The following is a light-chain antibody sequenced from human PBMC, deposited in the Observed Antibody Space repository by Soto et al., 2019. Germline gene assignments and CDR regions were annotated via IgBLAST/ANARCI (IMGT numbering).Light chain of an antibody. CDR2: EVS. CDR3: SSYAGSNNLGV. CDR1: SSDIGGYNY. J-gene: IGLJ3*02. Sequence: QSALTQPPSASGSPGQSVTISCTGTSSDIGGYNYVSWYQHHPGNAPKVMIYEVSKLPSGVPDRFSGSKSGNTASLTVSGLQPEDEADYYCSSYAGSNNLGVFGGGTKLTVL. V-gene: IGLV2-8*01.